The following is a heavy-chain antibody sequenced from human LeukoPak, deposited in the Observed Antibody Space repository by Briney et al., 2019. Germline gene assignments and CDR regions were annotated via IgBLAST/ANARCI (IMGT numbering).Heavy chain of an antibody. Sequence: ASVKVSCKASGYTFTGYYMHWVRQAPGQGLEWMGWINPTSGGTNYAQKFQGRVTITRDTSISTAYMELSRLRSDDTAVYDCARAGITIFGVEVDYWGQGTLVTVSS. CDR2: INPTSGGT. V-gene: IGHV1-2*02. CDR3: ARAGITIFGVEVDY. J-gene: IGHJ4*02. CDR1: GYTFTGYY. D-gene: IGHD3-3*01.